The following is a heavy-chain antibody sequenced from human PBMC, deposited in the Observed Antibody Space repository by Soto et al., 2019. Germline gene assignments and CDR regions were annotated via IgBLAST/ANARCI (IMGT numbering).Heavy chain of an antibody. CDR3: ARGSSGYISSWYYFEY. D-gene: IGHD6-13*01. CDR1: GFTFTDYA. V-gene: IGHV3-23*01. CDR2: ISGIGGST. J-gene: IGHJ4*02. Sequence: EVQLLESGGGLGQPGGSLGLSCAASGFTFTDYALSWVRQAPGKGLEWVATISGIGGSTYLADSVKGRLSISRDNSKNTVSLLMNSLRAEDTAVYFCARGSSGYISSWYYFEYWGRGTLVTVSS.